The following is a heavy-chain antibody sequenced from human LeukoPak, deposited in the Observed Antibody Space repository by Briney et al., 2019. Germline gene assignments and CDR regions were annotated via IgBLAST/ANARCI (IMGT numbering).Heavy chain of an antibody. J-gene: IGHJ3*02. CDR3: ARDGVGATLSDAFDI. D-gene: IGHD1-26*01. CDR2: IIPIFGTA. V-gene: IGHV1-69*05. Sequence: SVKVSCKASGGTFSSYAISWVRQAPGQGLEWMGGIIPIFGTANYAQKFQGRVTITTDESTSTAYMELRSLRSDDTAVYYCARDGVGATLSDAFDIWGQGTMVTVSS. CDR1: GGTFSSYA.